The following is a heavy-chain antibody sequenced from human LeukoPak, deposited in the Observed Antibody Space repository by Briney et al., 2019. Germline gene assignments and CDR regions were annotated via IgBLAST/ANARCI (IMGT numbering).Heavy chain of an antibody. D-gene: IGHD3-10*01. J-gene: IGHJ4*02. CDR3: ARGRSGVITMVRGVQKIFDY. CDR2: INHSGST. V-gene: IGHV4-34*01. CDR1: GGSFSGYY. Sequence: SETLSLTCAVYGGSFSGYYWSWIRQPPGKGLEWIGEINHSGSTNYNPSLKSRVTISVDTSKNQFSLKLSSVTAADMAVYYCARGRSGVITMVRGVQKIFDYWGQGTLVTVSS.